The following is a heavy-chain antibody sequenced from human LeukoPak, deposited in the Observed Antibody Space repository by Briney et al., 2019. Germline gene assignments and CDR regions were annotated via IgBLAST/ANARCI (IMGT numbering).Heavy chain of an antibody. CDR2: ISSSSSYI. CDR3: ARDRRAVTTVNWYFDL. J-gene: IGHJ2*01. V-gene: IGHV3-21*01. CDR1: GFTFSSYS. Sequence: GGSLRLSCAASGFTFSSYSMNWVRQAPGKGLEWVSSISSSSSYIYYADSVKGRFTISRDNAKNSLYLQMNSLRAEDTAVYYCARDRRAVTTVNWYFDLWGRGTLVTVSS. D-gene: IGHD4-17*01.